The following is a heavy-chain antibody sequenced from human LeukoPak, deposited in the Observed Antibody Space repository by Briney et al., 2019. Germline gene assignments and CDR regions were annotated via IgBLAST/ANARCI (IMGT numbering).Heavy chain of an antibody. CDR1: GFAFNTYG. CDR3: AKMRDPYVVGVPVAY. D-gene: IGHD1-26*01. Sequence: GKSLRLSCVASGFAFNTYGMHWVRQAPGKGLEWVTFIRYDGSNKYYVDSVKGRFTISRDNSKNTLYLQMNSLRAEDTAVYYCAKMRDPYVVGVPVAYWGQGTLVTVSS. J-gene: IGHJ4*02. CDR2: IRYDGSNK. V-gene: IGHV3-30*02.